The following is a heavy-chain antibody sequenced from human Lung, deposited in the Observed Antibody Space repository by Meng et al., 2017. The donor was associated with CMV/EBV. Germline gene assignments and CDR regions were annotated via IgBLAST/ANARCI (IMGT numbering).Heavy chain of an antibody. V-gene: IGHV3-53*01. CDR2: IYSGGRT. CDR3: AKYPQTYPYSSSA. D-gene: IGHD6-13*01. J-gene: IGHJ4*02. CDR1: GFTVNTNY. Sequence: GGSLRLSCAASGFTVNTNYMSWVRQAPGKGLECVSVIYSGGRTYYADSVKGRFTISRDNSKNTLYLQMNSLRAEDTAMYYCAKYPQTYPYSSSAWGPGTLFPVSS.